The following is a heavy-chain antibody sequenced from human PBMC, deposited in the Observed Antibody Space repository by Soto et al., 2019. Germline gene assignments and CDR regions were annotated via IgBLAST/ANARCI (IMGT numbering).Heavy chain of an antibody. J-gene: IGHJ3*02. D-gene: IGHD3-3*01. CDR2: IYYSGST. CDR3: ARQDTIFGVADAFDI. CDR1: GGSISSYY. Sequence: SETLSLTCTVSGGSISSYYWSWIRQPPGKGLEWIGYIYYSGSTNYNPSLKSRVTISVDTSKNQFSLKLSSVTAADTAVYYCARQDTIFGVADAFDIWGQGTMVTVSS. V-gene: IGHV4-59*08.